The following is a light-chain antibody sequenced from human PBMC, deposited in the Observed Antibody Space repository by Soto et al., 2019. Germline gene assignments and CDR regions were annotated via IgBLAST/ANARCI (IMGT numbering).Light chain of an antibody. CDR2: AAS. CDR3: QQTSSTPT. Sequence: DIHMTQSPSSLSASVGDRVTITCRASQSISSYLNWYQQKPGKAPKLLIYAASSLQSGVPSRFSGSGSGTDFTLTISSLQPEDFATYYCQQTSSTPTFGGGTKVDIK. J-gene: IGKJ4*01. CDR1: QSISSY. V-gene: IGKV1-39*01.